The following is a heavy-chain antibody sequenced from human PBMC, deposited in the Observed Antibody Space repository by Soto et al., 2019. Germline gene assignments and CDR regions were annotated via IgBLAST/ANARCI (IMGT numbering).Heavy chain of an antibody. Sequence: GGSLRLSCAASGFTFSSYGMHWVRQAPGKGLEWVAVIWYDGSNKYYADSVKGRFTISRDNSKNTLYLQMNSRRAEDTAGYYCARDMEWDSSSWRHTNYYYYGMDVWGQGTTVTVSS. CDR2: IWYDGSNK. D-gene: IGHD6-13*01. CDR3: ARDMEWDSSSWRHTNYYYYGMDV. CDR1: GFTFSSYG. V-gene: IGHV3-33*01. J-gene: IGHJ6*02.